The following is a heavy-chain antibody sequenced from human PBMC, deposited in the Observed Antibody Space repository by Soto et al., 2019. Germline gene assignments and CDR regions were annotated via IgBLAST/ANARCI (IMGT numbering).Heavy chain of an antibody. CDR3: ARALYDILTGSYYFDY. D-gene: IGHD3-9*01. Sequence: SETLSLTCTVSGGSISSGGYYWSWIRQHPGKGLEWIGYIYYSGSTYYNPSLKSRVTISVDTSKNQFSLKLSAVTAADTAVYYCARALYDILTGSYYFDYWGQGTLVTVSS. CDR2: IYYSGST. V-gene: IGHV4-31*03. CDR1: GGSISSGGYY. J-gene: IGHJ4*02.